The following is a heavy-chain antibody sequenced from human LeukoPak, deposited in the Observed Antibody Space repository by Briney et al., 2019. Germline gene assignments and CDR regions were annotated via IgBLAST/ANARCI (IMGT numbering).Heavy chain of an antibody. J-gene: IGHJ4*02. V-gene: IGHV4-61*08. Sequence: SETLSLTRTVSGASVGSAGYYWRWIRQPPGGGLEWIGYVYYIANTNHNPSLKSRVTMSVDPSKNQFSLKVKSVTAADTAMYYCARTQSQSGSYRYYFGYWGQGTLVTVSS. CDR3: ARTQSQSGSYRYYFGY. D-gene: IGHD1-26*01. CDR1: GASVGSAGYY. CDR2: VYYIANT.